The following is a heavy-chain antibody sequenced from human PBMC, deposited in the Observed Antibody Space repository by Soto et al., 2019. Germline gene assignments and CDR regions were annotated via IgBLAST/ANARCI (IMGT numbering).Heavy chain of an antibody. J-gene: IGHJ5*02. CDR2: INPNSGGT. V-gene: IGHV1-2*02. D-gene: IGHD2-2*01. CDR3: ARVPAAIYNWFDP. CDR1: GYTFTGYY. Sequence: ASVKVSCKASGYTFTGYYMHWVRQAPGQGLEWMGWINPNSGGTNYAQKFQGRVTMTRDTSISTAYMELSRLRSDDTAVYYCARVPAAIYNWFDPWGQGTLVTV.